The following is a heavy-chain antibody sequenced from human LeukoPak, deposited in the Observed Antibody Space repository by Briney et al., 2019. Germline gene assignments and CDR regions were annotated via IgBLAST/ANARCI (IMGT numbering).Heavy chain of an antibody. V-gene: IGHV4-59*08. CDR2: IYYSGST. CDR1: GGSISSYY. CDR3: ARGGTMVRGLQGVDI. D-gene: IGHD3-10*01. Sequence: SETLSLTCTVSGGSISSYYWSWIRQPPGKGLEWIGYIYYSGSTNYNPSLKSRVTISVDTSKNQFSLKLSSVTAADTDVYYCARGGTMVRGLQGVDIWGQGTMVTVSS. J-gene: IGHJ3*02.